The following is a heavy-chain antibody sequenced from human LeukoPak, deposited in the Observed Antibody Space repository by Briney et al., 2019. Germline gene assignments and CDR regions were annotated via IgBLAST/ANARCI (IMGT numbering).Heavy chain of an antibody. CDR2: IRSDGSNK. Sequence: PGGSLRLSCAASGFTFSSCGMHWVRQAPGKGLEWVAFIRSDGSNKYYADSVKGRFTISRDNSKNTLYLQVNSLRAEDTAVYYCAKDASGSYSFDYWGQGTLVTVSS. J-gene: IGHJ4*02. V-gene: IGHV3-30*02. CDR1: GFTFSSCG. CDR3: AKDASGSYSFDY. D-gene: IGHD1-26*01.